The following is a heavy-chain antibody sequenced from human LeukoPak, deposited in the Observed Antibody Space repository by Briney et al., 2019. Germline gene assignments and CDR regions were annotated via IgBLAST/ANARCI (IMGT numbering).Heavy chain of an antibody. D-gene: IGHD5-18*01. J-gene: IGHJ4*02. V-gene: IGHV4-39*07. CDR2: IYSSGGT. Sequence: SETLSLTCSVSGVSISSGSNYWGWIRQPPGKTLEWIGSIYSSGGTYYNPSLKSRAIILIDTAKNHVSLNLSSVTAADTAVYYCATEGARGYSYGSPFGYWGQGSLVTVSS. CDR1: GVSISSGSNY. CDR3: ATEGARGYSYGSPFGY.